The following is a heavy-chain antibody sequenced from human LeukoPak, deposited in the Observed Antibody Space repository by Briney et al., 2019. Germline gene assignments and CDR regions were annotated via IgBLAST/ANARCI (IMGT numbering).Heavy chain of an antibody. CDR1: GGSISSHY. Sequence: PSETLSLTCTVSGGSISSHYWSWIRQPPGKGLEWIGYIYYSGSTNYNPSLKSRVTISVDTSKNQFSLKLSSVTAADTAVYYCARVAARLNYFDYWGQGTLVTVSS. D-gene: IGHD6-6*01. CDR2: IYYSGST. V-gene: IGHV4-59*11. CDR3: ARVAARLNYFDY. J-gene: IGHJ4*02.